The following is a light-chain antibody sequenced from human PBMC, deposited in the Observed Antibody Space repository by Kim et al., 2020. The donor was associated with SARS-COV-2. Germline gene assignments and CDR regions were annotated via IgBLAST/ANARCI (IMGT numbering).Light chain of an antibody. J-gene: IGLJ2*01. CDR3: QTWDTGIQI. CDR1: SRPSSYA. V-gene: IGLV4-69*01. CDR2: VTSDGNL. Sequence: ASVRHTCTLDSRPSSYAIAWHQQQPEKGPRHLLRVTSDGNLIKGDGIPDRFSGSRSGAERYLTISSLQSEDEADYYCQTWDTGIQIFGGGTQLTVL.